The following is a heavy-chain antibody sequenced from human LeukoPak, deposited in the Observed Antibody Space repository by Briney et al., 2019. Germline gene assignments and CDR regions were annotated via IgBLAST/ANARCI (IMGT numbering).Heavy chain of an antibody. CDR2: ISSSSSYI. J-gene: IGHJ4*02. CDR3: ARSTFGELLFDY. CDR1: GFTFSSYS. D-gene: IGHD3-10*01. Sequence: GGSLRLSCAASGFTFSSYSMNWVRQAPGKGLEWVSSISSSSSYIYYADSVKGRFTISRDNAKNSLYLQMNSLRAEDTAVYYCARSTFGELLFDYWGQGTLVTVSS. V-gene: IGHV3-21*01.